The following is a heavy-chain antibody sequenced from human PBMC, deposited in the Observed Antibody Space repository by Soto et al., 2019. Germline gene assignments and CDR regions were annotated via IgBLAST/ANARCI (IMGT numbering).Heavy chain of an antibody. CDR3: ARGTHYIWGSYSYNQFDF. J-gene: IGHJ4*02. D-gene: IGHD3-16*02. CDR1: GGSFSGYY. Sequence: SETLSLTCAVYGGSFSGYYWSWIRQPPGKGLEWIGEINHSGSTNYNPSLKSRVTISVDTSKNQFSLKLSSVTAADTAVYYCARGTHYIWGSYSYNQFDFWGQGTRVTVSS. CDR2: INHSGST. V-gene: IGHV4-34*01.